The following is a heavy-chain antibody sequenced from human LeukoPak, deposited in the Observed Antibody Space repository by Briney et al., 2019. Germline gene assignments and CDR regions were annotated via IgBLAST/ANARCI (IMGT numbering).Heavy chain of an antibody. CDR3: ARDNYYDSSGPKFDP. CDR2: ISYDGSNK. V-gene: IGHV3-30*04. J-gene: IGHJ5*02. D-gene: IGHD3-22*01. CDR1: GFTFSSYA. Sequence: PGRSLRLSCAASGFTFSSYAMHWVRQAPGKGLEWVAVISYDGSNKYYADSVKGRFTISRDNSKNTLYLQMNSLRAEDTAVYYCARDNYYDSSGPKFDPWGQGTLVTVSS.